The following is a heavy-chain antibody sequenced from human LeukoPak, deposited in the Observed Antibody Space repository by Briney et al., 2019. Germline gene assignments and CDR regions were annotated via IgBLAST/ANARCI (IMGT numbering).Heavy chain of an antibody. CDR1: GGSISSSSYY. Sequence: SETLSLTCTVSGGSISSSSYYWGWIRQPPGKGLEWIGSIYYSGSTNYNPSLKSRVTISVDTSKNHVSLKLSSVTAADTAVYYCARGTRYYDILTGYYLTNYMDVWGKGTTVTVSS. J-gene: IGHJ6*03. V-gene: IGHV4-39*07. CDR3: ARGTRYYDILTGYYLTNYMDV. CDR2: IYYSGST. D-gene: IGHD3-9*01.